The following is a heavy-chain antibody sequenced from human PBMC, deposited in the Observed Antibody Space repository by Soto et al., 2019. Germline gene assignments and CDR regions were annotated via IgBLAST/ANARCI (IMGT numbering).Heavy chain of an antibody. CDR2: IVVGSGAT. J-gene: IGHJ4*02. CDR3: ASGPTAMVAHF. V-gene: IGHV1-58*03. Sequence: QMHLVQSGPEVMQPGTSVNVSCKASGSTFIRSAVQWVRQGRGQRPEWIGFIVVGSGATNYAQQFRERVTITRDMSTSTTYMALRSLISEDTAVYYCASGPTAMVAHFWGQGTLVTVSS. CDR1: GSTFIRSA. D-gene: IGHD5-18*01.